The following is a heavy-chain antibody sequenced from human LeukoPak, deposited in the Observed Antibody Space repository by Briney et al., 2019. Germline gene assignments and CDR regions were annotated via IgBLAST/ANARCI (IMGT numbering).Heavy chain of an antibody. D-gene: IGHD6-19*01. V-gene: IGHV3-15*01. CDR1: GFTFNNAW. Sequence: GGSLRLSCAASGFTFNNAWMSWVRQAPGKGLEWVGRIKSKTDGGTTDYAAHVKGRFTISRDDSKNTLYLQMNSLKTEDTAVYYCTMQYSSGWREYFQHWGQGTLVTVSS. CDR2: IKSKTDGGTT. CDR3: TMQYSSGWREYFQH. J-gene: IGHJ1*01.